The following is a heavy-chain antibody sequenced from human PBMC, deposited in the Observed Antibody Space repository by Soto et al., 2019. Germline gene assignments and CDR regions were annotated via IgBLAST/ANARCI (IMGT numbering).Heavy chain of an antibody. J-gene: IGHJ4*02. D-gene: IGHD3-16*02. Sequence: EVQLVESGGGLVQPGRSLRLSCAASGFSFGDYAMHWVRQAPGKGLEWVAVISWNSGSTGYADSVKGRFTISRDNAKNSLYLQMSSLRAEDTAFYYCVKDNGLGVIPVFYYFGYWGQGTLVTVSS. V-gene: IGHV3-9*01. CDR3: VKDNGLGVIPVFYYFGY. CDR2: ISWNSGST. CDR1: GFSFGDYA.